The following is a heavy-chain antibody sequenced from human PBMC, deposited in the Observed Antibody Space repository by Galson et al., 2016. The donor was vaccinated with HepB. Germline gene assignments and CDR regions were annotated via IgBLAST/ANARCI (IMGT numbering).Heavy chain of an antibody. CDR3: ARDPAGYQ. Sequence: SLRLSCAASGFTFSSSPMSWVRQAPGKGLEWVSSITGSGDSTYYAESVKGRFTISRDNSKNTLFLQMNSLRAEDTAVYYCARDPAGYQRGQGTLVSVSS. CDR1: GFTFSSSP. D-gene: IGHD2-2*01. CDR2: ITGSGDST. J-gene: IGHJ4*02. V-gene: IGHV3-23*01.